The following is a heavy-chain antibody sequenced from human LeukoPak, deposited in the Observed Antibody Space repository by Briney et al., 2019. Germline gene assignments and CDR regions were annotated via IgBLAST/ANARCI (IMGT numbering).Heavy chain of an antibody. Sequence: KPSQTLSLTCTVSGGSISSYCWSWIRLPPGKGLEWIGDMYCSGNNNYNPSLKSRVTISVDTSKNQFSLKLSSVTAADTAVYYCARAQGLGGTTYYYYYGMDVWGQGTTVTVSS. J-gene: IGHJ6*02. D-gene: IGHD1-1*01. CDR3: ARAQGLGGTTYYYYYGMDV. V-gene: IGHV4-59*01. CDR1: GGSISSYC. CDR2: MYCSGNN.